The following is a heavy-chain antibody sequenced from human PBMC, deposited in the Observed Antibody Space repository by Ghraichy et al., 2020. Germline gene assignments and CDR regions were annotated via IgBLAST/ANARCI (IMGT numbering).Heavy chain of an antibody. J-gene: IGHJ4*02. V-gene: IGHV3-20*04. CDR1: GFPFEDYG. CDR2: IHWNGDSA. D-gene: IGHD3-3*01. CDR3: AGGRKFFDGYYFDF. Sequence: GGSLRLSCAASGFPFEDYGISWVRQAPGKGLEWVSGIHWNGDSAGYADSVKGRFSISRDNDKKSLYLQMNSLRAEDTALYYCAGGRKFFDGYYFDFWGQGTLVTVSS.